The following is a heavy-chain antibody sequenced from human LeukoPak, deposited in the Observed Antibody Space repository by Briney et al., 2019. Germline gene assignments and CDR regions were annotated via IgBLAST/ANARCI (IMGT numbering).Heavy chain of an antibody. CDR2: IYSDGST. V-gene: IGHV3-53*01. CDR3: ARDLVDYYRSGSSA. D-gene: IGHD3-10*01. Sequence: GGSLRLSCAASGFTVSGNYMSWVRQAPGKGLEWVSVIYSDGSTYYADSVKGRFTVSRDNSKNTLYLQMNSLRAEDTAVYYCARDLVDYYRSGSSAWGQGTLVTVSS. J-gene: IGHJ5*02. CDR1: GFTVSGNY.